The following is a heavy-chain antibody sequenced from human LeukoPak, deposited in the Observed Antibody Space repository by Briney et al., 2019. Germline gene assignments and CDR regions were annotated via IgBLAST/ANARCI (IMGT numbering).Heavy chain of an antibody. V-gene: IGHV4-34*01. D-gene: IGHD3-22*01. J-gene: IGHJ6*03. Sequence: SETLSLTCAVYGGSFSGYYWSWIRQPPGKGLEWIGEINHSGSTNYNPSLKSRVTISVDTSKNQFSLELSSVTAADTAVYYCASSQSDYYDSSGSYYYMDVWGKGTTVTVSS. CDR3: ASSQSDYYDSSGSYYYMDV. CDR1: GGSFSGYY. CDR2: INHSGST.